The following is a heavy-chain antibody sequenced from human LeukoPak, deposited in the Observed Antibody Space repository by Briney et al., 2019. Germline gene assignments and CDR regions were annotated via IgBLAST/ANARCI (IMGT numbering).Heavy chain of an antibody. CDR1: GYTFTGYY. J-gene: IGHJ3*02. CDR2: INPNNGGT. CDR3: AGEDNSSGYRPFDI. D-gene: IGHD3-22*01. Sequence: ASVKVSCKASGYTFTGYYIHWVRQAPGQGLEWMGRINPNNGGTNYAQKFQGRVTMTRDMSMSTAYMELSRLRSVDTAVYYCAGEDNSSGYRPFDIWGQGTMVTVHS. V-gene: IGHV1-2*06.